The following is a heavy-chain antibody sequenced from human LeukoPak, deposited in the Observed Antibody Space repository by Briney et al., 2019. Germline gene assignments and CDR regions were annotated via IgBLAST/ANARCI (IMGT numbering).Heavy chain of an antibody. Sequence: PGRSLRLSCAASGFTFSSYAMHWVRQAPGKGLEWVAVISYDGSNKYYADPVKGRFTISRDNSKNTLYLQMNSLRAEDTAVYYCARREVYSNYDYYYYGMDVWGQGTTVAVSS. CDR3: ARREVYSNYDYYYYGMDV. J-gene: IGHJ6*02. V-gene: IGHV3-30-3*01. CDR2: ISYDGSNK. CDR1: GFTFSSYA. D-gene: IGHD4-11*01.